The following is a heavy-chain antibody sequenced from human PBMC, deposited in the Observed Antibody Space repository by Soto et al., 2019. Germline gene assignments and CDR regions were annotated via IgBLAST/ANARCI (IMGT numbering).Heavy chain of an antibody. Sequence: QVQLVQSGAEVQKPGSSVKVSCKASGGTFSSYAISWVRQAPGQGLEWMGGIIPIFGTANYAQKFQGRVTITADKSTSTDYLELSSLRSEDTAVYYCARDRYMVRGVIKGSRPRYFDYWGQGTLVTVSS. CDR2: IIPIFGTA. J-gene: IGHJ4*02. D-gene: IGHD3-10*01. CDR1: GGTFSSYA. CDR3: ARDRYMVRGVIKGSRPRYFDY. V-gene: IGHV1-69*06.